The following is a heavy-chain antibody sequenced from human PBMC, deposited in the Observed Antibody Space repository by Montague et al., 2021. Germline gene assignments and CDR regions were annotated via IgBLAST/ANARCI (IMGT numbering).Heavy chain of an antibody. CDR3: ARRQRQAWAHSSSSPQYYYYYMDV. CDR1: GDSVSSNSVA. J-gene: IGHJ6*03. Sequence: CAISGDSVSSNSVAWNWIRQSPSRGLEWLGRTYYRSKWYNSYAVSVKSRITINPDTSKNQFSLQLNSVTPEDTAVYYCARRQRQAWAHSSSSPQYYYYYMDVWGKGTTVTASS. CDR2: TYYRSKWYN. D-gene: IGHD6-6*01. V-gene: IGHV6-1*01.